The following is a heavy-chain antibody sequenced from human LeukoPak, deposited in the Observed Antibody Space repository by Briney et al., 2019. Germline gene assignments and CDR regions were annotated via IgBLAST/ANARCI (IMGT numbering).Heavy chain of an antibody. Sequence: SETLSLTCTVSGGSISSYYWSWIRQPAGKGLEWIGRIYTSGSTNYNPSLKSRVTMSVDTSKNQFSLKLSSVTAADTAVYYCARSGCKIAAADPRGDWFDPWGQGTLVTVSS. D-gene: IGHD6-13*01. J-gene: IGHJ5*02. CDR2: IYTSGST. V-gene: IGHV4-4*07. CDR3: ARSGCKIAAADPRGDWFDP. CDR1: GGSISSYY.